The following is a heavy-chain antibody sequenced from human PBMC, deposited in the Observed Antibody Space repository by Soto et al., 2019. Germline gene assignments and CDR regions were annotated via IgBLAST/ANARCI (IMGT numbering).Heavy chain of an antibody. J-gene: IGHJ6*02. CDR1: GGSISSGDYY. CDR3: ARDGMVRGVHYYYYGMDV. Sequence: SETLSLTCTVSGGSISSGDYYWSWIRQPPGKGLEWIGYIYYSGSTYYNPSLKSRVTISVDTSKNQFSLKLSSVTAADTAVYYCARDGMVRGVHYYYYGMDVWGQGTTVTVSS. CDR2: IYYSGST. V-gene: IGHV4-30-4*01. D-gene: IGHD3-10*01.